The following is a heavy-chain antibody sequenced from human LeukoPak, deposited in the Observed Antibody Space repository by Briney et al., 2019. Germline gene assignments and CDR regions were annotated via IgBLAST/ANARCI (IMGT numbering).Heavy chain of an antibody. CDR3: ARGGVATIDD. Sequence: SETLSLTCAVYGGSFSGYYWSWIRQPPGKGLEWIGEINHSGSTNYNPSLKSRVAISVDTSKNQFSLKLSSVTAADTAVYYCARGGVATIDDWGQGTLVTVSS. CDR2: INHSGST. D-gene: IGHD5-12*01. CDR1: GGSFSGYY. J-gene: IGHJ4*02. V-gene: IGHV4-34*01.